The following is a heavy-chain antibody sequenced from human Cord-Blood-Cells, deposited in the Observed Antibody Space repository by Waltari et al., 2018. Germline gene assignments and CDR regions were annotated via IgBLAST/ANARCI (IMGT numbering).Heavy chain of an antibody. CDR3: ARIRSSSDDAFDI. CDR2: IDWDDDK. J-gene: IGHJ3*02. Sequence: QVTLRESGPALVKPTQTLTLTCTFSGFSLRTRGMCLSWLRQPPGKALEWLALIDWDDDKYYSTSLKTRLTISKDTSKNQVVLTMTNMDPVDTATYYCARIRSSSDDAFDIWGQGTMVTVSS. CDR1: GFSLRTRGMC. V-gene: IGHV2-70*01. D-gene: IGHD6-6*01.